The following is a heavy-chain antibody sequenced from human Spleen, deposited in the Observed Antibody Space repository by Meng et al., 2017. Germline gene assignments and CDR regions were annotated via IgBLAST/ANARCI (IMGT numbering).Heavy chain of an antibody. D-gene: IGHD3-22*01. J-gene: IGHJ4*01. CDR3: ARVDSSGYLLDY. CDR2: TSYSGSA. V-gene: IGHV4-30-4*01. Sequence: QLQLQEAGPGLVETSPTLSLTCTVSAASISSANYYWSWIRQPPGKGLEWIGYTSYSGSAYYKPSLKSRLTISTDTSKNQVSLKVTSVTAADTAVYYWARVDSSGYLLDYWGQGTLVTVSS. CDR1: AASISSANYY.